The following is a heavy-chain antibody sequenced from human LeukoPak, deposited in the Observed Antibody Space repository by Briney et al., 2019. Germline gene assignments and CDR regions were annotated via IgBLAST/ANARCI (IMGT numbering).Heavy chain of an antibody. Sequence: PSQTLSLTCTVSGGSISRGHYYWSWIRQPPGKGLEWIGYIYYSGNTYYNPSLKSRVTISVDTSKNQFSLKLSSVTAADTAVYYCARDRGGFENNWFDPWGQGTLVTVSS. CDR1: GGSISRGHYY. V-gene: IGHV4-30-4*01. CDR2: IYYSGNT. J-gene: IGHJ5*02. CDR3: ARDRGGFENNWFDP. D-gene: IGHD3-16*01.